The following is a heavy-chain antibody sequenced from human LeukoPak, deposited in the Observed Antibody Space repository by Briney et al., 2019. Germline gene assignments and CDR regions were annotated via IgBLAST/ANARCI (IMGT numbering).Heavy chain of an antibody. D-gene: IGHD3-22*01. V-gene: IGHV4-39*01. Sequence: SETLSLTCTVSGGSISSSSYYWAWIRQPPGKGLEWFGSIHYSGSPYDNPSLKSRVTISVDTSKNHLSLNLTSVTAADTAVYYCARHDYHDSRGYGSAFAIWGQGTMVTVSS. CDR3: ARHDYHDSRGYGSAFAI. CDR2: IHYSGSP. J-gene: IGHJ3*02. CDR1: GGSISSSSYY.